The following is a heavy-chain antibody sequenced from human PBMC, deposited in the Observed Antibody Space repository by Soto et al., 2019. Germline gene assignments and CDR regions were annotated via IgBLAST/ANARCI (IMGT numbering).Heavy chain of an antibody. Sequence: PGGSLRLSCAASGFTFSSYSMNWVRQAPGKGLEWVSSISSSSSYIYYADSVKGRFTISRDNAKNSLYLQMNSLRAEDTAVYYCVRGGREGDYEATTFAFDIWGQGTMVTVSS. CDR3: VRGGREGDYEATTFAFDI. V-gene: IGHV3-21*01. J-gene: IGHJ3*02. CDR1: GFTFSSYS. CDR2: ISSSSSYI. D-gene: IGHD4-17*01.